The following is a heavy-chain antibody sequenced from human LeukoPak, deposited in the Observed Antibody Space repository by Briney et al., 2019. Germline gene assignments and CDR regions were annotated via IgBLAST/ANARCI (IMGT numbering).Heavy chain of an antibody. Sequence: ASVKVSCKASGYTFSSYHLHWVRQAPGQGLEWMGIINPSGGSTSYAQKFQGRVTITADESTSTAYMELSSLRSEDTAVCYCARSTIWSGQFIHYYFDYWGQGTLVTVSS. D-gene: IGHD3-3*01. J-gene: IGHJ4*02. CDR1: GYTFSSYH. V-gene: IGHV1-46*01. CDR2: INPSGGST. CDR3: ARSTIWSGQFIHYYFDY.